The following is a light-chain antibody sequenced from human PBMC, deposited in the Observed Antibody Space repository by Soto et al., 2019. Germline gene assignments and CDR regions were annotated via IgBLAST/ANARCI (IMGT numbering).Light chain of an antibody. V-gene: IGKV1-13*02. CDR2: DAS. CDR1: QGISSA. Sequence: IQMTQSPSSLSASVGDIVTVTCRASQGISSALAWYQQKPGKAPKLLIYDASSLESGVPSRFSGSGSGTDFTLTISRLEPEDFAVYYCQQYGSSGTFGQGTKVDIK. J-gene: IGKJ1*01. CDR3: QQYGSSGT.